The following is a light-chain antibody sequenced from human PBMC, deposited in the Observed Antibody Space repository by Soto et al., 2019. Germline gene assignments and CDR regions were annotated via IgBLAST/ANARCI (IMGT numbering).Light chain of an antibody. J-gene: IGKJ3*01. V-gene: IGKV1-27*01. CDR1: QGISNY. CDR2: AAS. Sequence: DIQMTQSPSSLSASVGDRVTITCRASQGISNYLAWYQQKPGKVPKLLIYAASTLQSGVPSRFSGSGSGTDFTLTSRRLQPEDVATYYCKKYNSAPGFTFGPVTKVDIK. CDR3: KKYNSAPGFT.